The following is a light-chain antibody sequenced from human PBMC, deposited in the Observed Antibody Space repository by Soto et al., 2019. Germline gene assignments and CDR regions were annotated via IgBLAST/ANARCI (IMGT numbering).Light chain of an antibody. CDR1: QSVSNN. CDR2: GAS. J-gene: IGKJ2*01. CDR3: QQALS. V-gene: IGKV3-15*01. Sequence: EIVMTQSPATLSVSPGERATLSCRASQSVSNNLAWYQQKPGQAPRLLIYGASTRATGIPARFSGSGSGTEFTLTISSLQSEDFAVYYCQQALSFGQGTKLEI.